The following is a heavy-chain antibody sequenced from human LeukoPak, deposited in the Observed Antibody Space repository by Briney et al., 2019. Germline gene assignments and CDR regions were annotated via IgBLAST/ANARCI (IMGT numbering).Heavy chain of an antibody. CDR2: ISGDSSDI. Sequence: GGSLRLSCATSGFTFKNYAMNWVRQAPGKGLEWVSSISGDSSDIYYADSVMGRSTISRGNAKNSVYLQINSLRAEDTAIYYCARRGYSDSSGYDYWGQGTLVTVSS. V-gene: IGHV3-21*01. D-gene: IGHD3-22*01. CDR3: ARRGYSDSSGYDY. J-gene: IGHJ4*02. CDR1: GFTFKNYA.